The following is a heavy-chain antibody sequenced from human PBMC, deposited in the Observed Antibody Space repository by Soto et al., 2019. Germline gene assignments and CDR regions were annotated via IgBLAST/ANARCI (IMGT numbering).Heavy chain of an antibody. D-gene: IGHD4-17*01. CDR1: GFPFSGYA. V-gene: IGHV3-23*01. Sequence: EVQLLESGGGLVQPGGSLRLSCAASGFPFSGYAINWVRQAPGKGLEWVSIISGSGSSTNYADSVKGRFTISRDNVRDTVYLQMNSLRAEDTAVYYCAKSYYGDYDHRVLFDNWGQGTLVTVSS. CDR3: AKSYYGDYDHRVLFDN. CDR2: ISGSGSST. J-gene: IGHJ4*02.